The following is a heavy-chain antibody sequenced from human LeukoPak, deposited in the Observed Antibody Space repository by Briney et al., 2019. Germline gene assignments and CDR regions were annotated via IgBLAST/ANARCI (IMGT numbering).Heavy chain of an antibody. CDR3: AREVVVVAATLSNYFDY. Sequence: SETLSLTCTVSGGSISSYYWSWIRQPAGKGLEWIGRIYTSGSTNYNPSLKSRVTMSVDTSMNQFSLKLSSVTAADTAVYYCAREVVVVAATLSNYFDYWGQGTLATVSS. J-gene: IGHJ4*02. D-gene: IGHD2-15*01. CDR2: IYTSGST. CDR1: GGSISSYY. V-gene: IGHV4-4*07.